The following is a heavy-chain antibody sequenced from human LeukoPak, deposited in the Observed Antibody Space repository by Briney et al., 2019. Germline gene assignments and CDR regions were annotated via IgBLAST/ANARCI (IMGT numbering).Heavy chain of an antibody. J-gene: IGHJ4*02. D-gene: IGHD3-3*01. Sequence: GSLRLSCAASGFTFSSYWMSWVRQAPGKGLEWVANIKQDGSEKYYVDSVKGRFTISRDNAKNSLYLQMNSLRAEDTAVYYCARDRLPYVLRFLAIFDYWGQGTLVTVSS. V-gene: IGHV3-7*01. CDR3: ARDRLPYVLRFLAIFDY. CDR1: GFTFSSYW. CDR2: IKQDGSEK.